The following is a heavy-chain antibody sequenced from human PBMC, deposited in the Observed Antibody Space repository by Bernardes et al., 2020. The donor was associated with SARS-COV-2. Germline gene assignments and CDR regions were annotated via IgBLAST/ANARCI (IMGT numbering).Heavy chain of an antibody. CDR2: INPNGGDR. J-gene: IGHJ3*02. CDR3: AKGADAFDI. CDR1: GYTFTGYH. V-gene: IGHV1-2*02. Sequence: ASGKVYCKASGYTFTGYHIHWVRQAPGQGLEWMGWINPNGGDRTYAQKFHDRVTMTRDTSVSTAYMELTRLTSDDTAVYFCAKGADAFDIWGQGTMVTVSS.